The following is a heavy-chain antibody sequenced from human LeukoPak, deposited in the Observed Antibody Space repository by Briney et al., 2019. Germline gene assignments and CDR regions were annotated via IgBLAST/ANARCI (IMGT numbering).Heavy chain of an antibody. CDR1: GGSFSGYY. Sequence: SETLSLTCAVYGGSFSGYYWSWIRQPPGKGLEWIGEINHSGSTSYNPSLKSRVTISVDTSKNQFSLKLSSVTAADTAVYYCARSRSGSDYGGYWGQGTLVTVSS. V-gene: IGHV4-34*01. CDR2: INHSGST. D-gene: IGHD4-17*01. J-gene: IGHJ4*02. CDR3: ARSRSGSDYGGY.